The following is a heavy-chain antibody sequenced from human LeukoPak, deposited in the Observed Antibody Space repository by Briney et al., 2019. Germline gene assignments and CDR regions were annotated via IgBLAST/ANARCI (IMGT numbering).Heavy chain of an antibody. J-gene: IGHJ4*02. V-gene: IGHV3-74*01. CDR3: ASQHSSSWQRFDY. Sequence: GGSLRLSCAASGFTFSSYWMHWVRQAPGKGLVWVSRINSDGSSTSYADSVKGRFTISRDNAKNTLYLQTNSLRAEDTAVYYCASQHSSSWQRFDYWGQGTLVTVSS. CDR2: INSDGSST. D-gene: IGHD6-13*01. CDR1: GFTFSSYW.